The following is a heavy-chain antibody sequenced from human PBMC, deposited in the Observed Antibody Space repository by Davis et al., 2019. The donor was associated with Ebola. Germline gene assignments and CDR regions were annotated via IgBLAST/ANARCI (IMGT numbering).Heavy chain of an antibody. V-gene: IGHV3-30-3*01. CDR3: ARVWWGCSSTSCHALDI. CDR2: ISYDGSNK. CDR1: GFTFSSYA. Sequence: GESLKISCAASGFTFSSYAMHWVRQAPGKGLEWVAVISYDGSNKYYADSVKGRFTISRDNSKNTLYLQMNSLTVEDTAVYYCARVWWGCSSTSCHALDIWGQGTMVTVSS. J-gene: IGHJ3*02. D-gene: IGHD2-2*01.